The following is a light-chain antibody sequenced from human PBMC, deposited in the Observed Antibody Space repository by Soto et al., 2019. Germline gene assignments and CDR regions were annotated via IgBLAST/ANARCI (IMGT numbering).Light chain of an antibody. CDR1: QDIYNY. V-gene: IGKV1-33*01. J-gene: IGKJ4*01. Sequence: DIQMTQSPSSLSASVGDRVTITCQASQDIYNYLNWYQQKPGKAPKLLIYGASNLQTGVPSRFTGSGSGTDFTFTISSLQSEDIATYYCQQYETLPPTLGGGTKVEIK. CDR2: GAS. CDR3: QQYETLPPT.